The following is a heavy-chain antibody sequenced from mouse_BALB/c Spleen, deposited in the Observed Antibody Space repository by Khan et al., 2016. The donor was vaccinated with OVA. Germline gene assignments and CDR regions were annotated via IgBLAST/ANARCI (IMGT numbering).Heavy chain of an antibody. CDR1: GFTFSTYA. CDR2: ISTGGDYI. V-gene: IGHV5-6*01. D-gene: IGHD1-3*01. J-gene: IGHJ3*01. CDR3: ARDNYWSFAY. Sequence: EVELVESGGDLVKPGGSLKLSCAASGFTFSTYAMTWVRQTPDKRLEWMATISTGGDYIYYPDNVKGRFTISRDNANKTVYLQMSRLRSEDTAMYYCARDNYWSFAYWGPGTLVTVSA.